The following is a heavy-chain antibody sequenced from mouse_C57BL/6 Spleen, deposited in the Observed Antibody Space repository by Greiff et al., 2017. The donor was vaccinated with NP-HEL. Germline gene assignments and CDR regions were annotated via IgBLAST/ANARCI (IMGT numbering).Heavy chain of an antibody. J-gene: IGHJ4*01. D-gene: IGHD1-1*01. CDR2: ISSGSSTI. V-gene: IGHV5-17*01. CDR1: GFTFSDYG. Sequence: EVKLMESGGGLVKPGGSLKLSCAASGFTFSDYGMHWVRQAPEKGLEWVAYISSGSSTIYYADTVKGRFTISRDNAKNTLFLQMTSLRSEDTAMYYCARGPITTVVATYAMDYWGQGTSVTVSS. CDR3: ARGPITTVVATYAMDY.